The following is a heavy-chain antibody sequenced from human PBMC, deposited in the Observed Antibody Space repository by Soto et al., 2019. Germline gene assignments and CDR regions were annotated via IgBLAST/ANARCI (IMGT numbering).Heavy chain of an antibody. CDR2: IIPIFGTP. CDR3: ARDRDDYGSGNYYNRIDF. CDR1: GGIFSTYA. D-gene: IGHD3-10*01. Sequence: QVQLVQSGAEVKKPGSSVKVSCEASGGIFSTYAISWLRQGPGQGLEWMGGIIPIFGTPNYAQRFQGRVTITADESTSTAYMELSRLRSEDTAVYYCARDRDDYGSGNYYNRIDFWGQGTLVTVSS. J-gene: IGHJ4*02. V-gene: IGHV1-69*01.